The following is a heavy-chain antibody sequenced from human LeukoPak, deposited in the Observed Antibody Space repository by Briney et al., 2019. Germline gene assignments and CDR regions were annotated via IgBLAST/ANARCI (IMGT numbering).Heavy chain of an antibody. J-gene: IGHJ6*02. D-gene: IGHD5-18*01. V-gene: IGHV3-23*01. CDR3: ARGFYGYDYYYGMDV. CDR2: ISGSGGST. Sequence: GGCLRLSCAASGFTFSSYAMSWVRQAPGKGLEWVSAISGSGGSTYYADSVKGRFTISRDNSKNTLYLQMNSLRAEDTAVYYCARGFYGYDYYYGMDVWGQGTTVTVSS. CDR1: GFTFSSYA.